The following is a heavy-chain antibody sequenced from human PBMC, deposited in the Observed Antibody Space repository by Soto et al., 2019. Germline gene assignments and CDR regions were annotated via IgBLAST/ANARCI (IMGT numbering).Heavy chain of an antibody. D-gene: IGHD3-10*01. J-gene: IGHJ6*02. CDR2: IFSNDEK. Sequence: QVTLKESGPVLVKPTETLTLTCTVSGFSLSNARMGVSWIRQPPGKALEWLAHIFSNDEKSYSTSLKSRLTISKDTSKSQVVLTMTNMDPVDTATYYCARIETMVRGFWTPPYGMDVWGQGTTVTVSS. CDR3: ARIETMVRGFWTPPYGMDV. CDR1: GFSLSNARMG. V-gene: IGHV2-26*01.